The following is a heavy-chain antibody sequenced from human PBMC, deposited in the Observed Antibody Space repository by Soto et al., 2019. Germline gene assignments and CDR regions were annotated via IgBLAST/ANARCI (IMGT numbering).Heavy chain of an antibody. J-gene: IGHJ2*01. Sequence: QVELQESGPGLVKPSETPSLTCTVSGGSIPSYYWTWIRQVPGKGLERIGVMSNSGLINYQPSLRDRVTIAVDTSKNQFSLKLTSVTAADTAVYYCGRGRCSGGHCYAGPQYWYFDLWGRGTLVTVSS. D-gene: IGHD2-15*01. CDR3: GRGRCSGGHCYAGPQYWYFDL. CDR2: MSNSGLI. CDR1: GGSIPSYY. V-gene: IGHV4-59*01.